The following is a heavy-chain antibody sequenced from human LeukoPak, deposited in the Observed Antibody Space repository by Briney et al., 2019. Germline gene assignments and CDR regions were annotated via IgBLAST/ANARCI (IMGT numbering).Heavy chain of an antibody. J-gene: IGHJ4*02. Sequence: KPPETLSLTRTFSDDSISTNSYCPKWIRHPPGNWLEWVARFNFSGSTSYRPSLKGPISIFLDTSRRHFSQKLRSVTASETAVYYCTRGGDSYKLGNFWGQGALVTVSS. CDR2: FNFSGST. CDR3: TRGGDSYKLGNF. CDR1: DDSISTNSYC. D-gene: IGHD1-1*01. V-gene: IGHV4-39*02.